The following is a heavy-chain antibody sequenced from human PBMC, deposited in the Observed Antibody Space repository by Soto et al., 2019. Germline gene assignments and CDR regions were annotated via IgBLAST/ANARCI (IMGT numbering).Heavy chain of an antibody. CDR2: ISSSSSYI. Sequence: PGGSLRLSCAASGFTFSSYSMNWVRQAPGKGLEWVSSISSSSSYIYYADSVKGRSTISRDNAKNSLYLQMNSLRAEDTAVYYCASGIFGVVRASWGQGTLVTVSS. V-gene: IGHV3-21*01. CDR1: GFTFSSYS. J-gene: IGHJ4*02. CDR3: ASGIFGVVRAS. D-gene: IGHD3-3*01.